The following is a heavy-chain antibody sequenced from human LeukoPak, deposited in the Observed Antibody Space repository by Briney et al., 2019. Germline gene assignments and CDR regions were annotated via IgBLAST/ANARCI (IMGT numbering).Heavy chain of an antibody. CDR3: TRDQTPYY. Sequence: GRSLRLSCTASGFTFGDYAMTWVRQAPGKGLEWVGFIRSKIYGGTAEYAASVQGRFTISRDDSKGIAYLQMNSLKTEDTAVYYCTRDQTPYYWGQGTLVTVSS. CDR2: IRSKIYGGTA. CDR1: GFTFGDYA. V-gene: IGHV3-49*04. J-gene: IGHJ4*02.